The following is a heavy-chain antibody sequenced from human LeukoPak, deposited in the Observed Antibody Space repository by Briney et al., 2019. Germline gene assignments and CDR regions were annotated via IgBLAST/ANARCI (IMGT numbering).Heavy chain of an antibody. Sequence: ASVKVSCKTSGYTFTSNYIHWVREAPGQGLEWMGMIYPRDGSTSYAQKFQGRVTVTRDTSTSTVHMELSGLRSEDTAVYYCARDQEGFDYWGQGTLVTVSS. CDR1: GYTFTSNY. J-gene: IGHJ4*02. CDR3: ARDQEGFDY. V-gene: IGHV1-46*01. CDR2: IYPRDGST.